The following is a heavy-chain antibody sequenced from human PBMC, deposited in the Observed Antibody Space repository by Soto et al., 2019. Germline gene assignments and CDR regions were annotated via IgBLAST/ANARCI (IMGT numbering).Heavy chain of an antibody. CDR1: GGSISGYY. Sequence: PSETLSLTCTVSGGSISGYYWSWIRQPPGKGLEWIGYIYYSGSTNYNPSLKSRVTISVDTSKNQFSLKLSSVTAADTAVYYCARYSESWYPYFDYWGQGTLVTVSS. V-gene: IGHV4-59*01. CDR2: IYYSGST. J-gene: IGHJ4*02. D-gene: IGHD6-13*01. CDR3: ARYSESWYPYFDY.